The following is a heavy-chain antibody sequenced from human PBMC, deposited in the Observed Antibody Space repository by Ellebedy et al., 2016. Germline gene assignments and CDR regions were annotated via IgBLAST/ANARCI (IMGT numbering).Heavy chain of an antibody. J-gene: IGHJ4*02. D-gene: IGHD4-11*01. Sequence: SVKVSCXASGGTFSSYAISWVRQAPGQGLEWMGGIIPIFGTANYAQKFQGRVTITADESTSTAYMELSSLRSEDTAVYYCARDLTTVTTSPPYWGQGTLVTVSS. CDR2: IIPIFGTA. V-gene: IGHV1-69*13. CDR3: ARDLTTVTTSPPY. CDR1: GGTFSSYA.